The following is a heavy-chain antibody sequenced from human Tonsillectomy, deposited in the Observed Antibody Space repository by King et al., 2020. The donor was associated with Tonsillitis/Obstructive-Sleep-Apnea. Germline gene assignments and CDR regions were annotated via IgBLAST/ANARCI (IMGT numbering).Heavy chain of an antibody. CDR2: ISGSGGST. V-gene: IGHV3-23*04. CDR1: GFTFSSYA. J-gene: IGHJ3*02. CDR3: AKNEASLGVVTPGAFDI. Sequence: VQLVESGGGLVQPGGSLRLSCAASGFTFSSYAMSWVRQAPGKVLEWVSAISGSGGSTYYADSVKGRFTISRDNSKNTLYLQMNSLRAEDTAVYYCAKNEASLGVVTPGAFDIWGQGTMVTVSS. D-gene: IGHD3-3*01.